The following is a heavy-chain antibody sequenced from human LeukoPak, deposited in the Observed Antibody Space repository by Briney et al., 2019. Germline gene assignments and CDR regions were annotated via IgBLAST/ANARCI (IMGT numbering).Heavy chain of an antibody. CDR3: ARSNLGYCSSTSCYTFDY. CDR2: IYYSGST. V-gene: IGHV4-59*01. J-gene: IGHJ4*02. D-gene: IGHD2-2*02. CDR1: GGSISSYY. Sequence: SETLSLTCTVSGGSISSYYWSWLRQPPGKGLEGIGYIYYSGSTNYNPSLKSRVTISVGTSKNQFSLKLSSVTAADTAVYYCARSNLGYCSSTSCYTFDYWGQGTLVTVSS.